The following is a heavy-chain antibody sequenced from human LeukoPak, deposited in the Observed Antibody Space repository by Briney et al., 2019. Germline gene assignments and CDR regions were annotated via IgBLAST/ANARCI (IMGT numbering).Heavy chain of an antibody. CDR2: IYHSGST. V-gene: IGHV4-38-2*02. Sequence: PSETLSLTCTVSGYSISSGYYWGWIRQPPGKGLEWIGSIYHSGSTYYNPSLKSRVTISVDTPKNQFSLKLSSVTAADTAVYYCARDRPLTGYYWSYYYYMDVWGKGTTVTVSS. CDR3: ARDRPLTGYYWSYYYYMDV. CDR1: GYSISSGYY. D-gene: IGHD3-9*01. J-gene: IGHJ6*03.